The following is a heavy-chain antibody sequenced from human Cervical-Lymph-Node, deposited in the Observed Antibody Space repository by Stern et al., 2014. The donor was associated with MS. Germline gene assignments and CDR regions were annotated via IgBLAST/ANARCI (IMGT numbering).Heavy chain of an antibody. V-gene: IGHV3-21*01. J-gene: IGHJ4*02. CDR2: ISSSSSYI. CDR3: AREAYYDFWSAYYVDY. D-gene: IGHD3-3*01. CDR1: GFTFSSYS. Sequence: EVQLVESGGGLVKPGGSLRLSCAASGFTFSSYSMNWVRQAPGKGLEWVSSISSSSSYIYYADSVKGRFTISRDNAKNSLYLQMNSLRAEDTAVYCCAREAYYDFWSAYYVDYWGQGTLVTVSS.